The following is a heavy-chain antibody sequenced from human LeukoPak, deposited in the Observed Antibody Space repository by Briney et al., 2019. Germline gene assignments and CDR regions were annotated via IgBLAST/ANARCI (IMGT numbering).Heavy chain of an antibody. CDR1: GFTFSSYS. Sequence: PGGSLRLSCAASGFTFSSYSMNWVRQAPGKWLEWVSSISSSSSYIYYADSVKGRFTISRDNAKNSLYLQMNSLRAEDTAVYYCARGLLIYWYFDLWGRGTLVTVSS. J-gene: IGHJ2*01. CDR3: ARGLLIYWYFDL. V-gene: IGHV3-21*01. D-gene: IGHD2-8*01. CDR2: ISSSSSYI.